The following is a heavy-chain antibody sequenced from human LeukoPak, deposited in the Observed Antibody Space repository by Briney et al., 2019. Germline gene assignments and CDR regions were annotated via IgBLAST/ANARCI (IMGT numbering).Heavy chain of an antibody. V-gene: IGHV3-23*01. CDR3: AKKFGSSNWYVGFDY. CDR1: GFTFSSYA. CDR2: ISGSGGTT. D-gene: IGHD6-19*01. J-gene: IGHJ4*02. Sequence: GGSLRLSCAASGFTFSSYAMSWVRQAPGKGLEWVSVISGSGGTTYYADSVKGRFTTSRDNSKNTLDLQMNSLRVEDMAVYYCAKKFGSSNWYVGFDYWGQGTLVTVSS.